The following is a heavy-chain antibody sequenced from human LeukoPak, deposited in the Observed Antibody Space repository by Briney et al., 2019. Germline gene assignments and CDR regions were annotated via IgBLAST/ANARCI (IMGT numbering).Heavy chain of an antibody. CDR2: ISAYNGNT. J-gene: IGHJ3*02. D-gene: IGHD3-22*01. CDR1: GYTFTSYG. Sequence: ASVKVSCKASGYTFTSYGISWVRQAPGQGLEWMGWISAYNGNTNYAQKLQGRVTMTTDTSTSTAYMELRSLRSDDTAVYYCARATLYYDSSGYVAFDIWGQGTMVTVSS. CDR3: ARATLYYDSSGYVAFDI. V-gene: IGHV1-18*01.